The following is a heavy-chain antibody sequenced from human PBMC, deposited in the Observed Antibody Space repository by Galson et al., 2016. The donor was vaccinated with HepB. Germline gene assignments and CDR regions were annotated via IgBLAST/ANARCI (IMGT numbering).Heavy chain of an antibody. CDR3: ARDNVRFLEWKGWFDP. V-gene: IGHV4-39*07. Sequence: SETLSLTCTVSGGSISSSSYYWGWIRQPPGKGLEWIGSIYYSGSTYYNPPLKSRVTISVDTSKNQFSLKLSSVTAADTAVYYCARDNVRFLEWKGWFDPWGQGTLVTVSS. D-gene: IGHD3-3*01. CDR1: GGSISSSSYY. CDR2: IYYSGST. J-gene: IGHJ5*02.